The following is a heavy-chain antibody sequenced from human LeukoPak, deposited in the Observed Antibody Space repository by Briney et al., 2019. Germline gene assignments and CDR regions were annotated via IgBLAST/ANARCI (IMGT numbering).Heavy chain of an antibody. V-gene: IGHV3-11*01. CDR1: GFTFSDHY. J-gene: IGHJ4*02. CDR3: ARDPDYGDPE. CDR2: ITSSGSIT. Sequence: GGSLRLSCTASGFTFSDHYVSWFRLSPGKGLEWLSYITSSGSITDYADSVKGRFTISRDNAKNTMFLQMNSLRPEDTAVYYCARDPDYGDPEWGQGTLVTVSS. D-gene: IGHD4-17*01.